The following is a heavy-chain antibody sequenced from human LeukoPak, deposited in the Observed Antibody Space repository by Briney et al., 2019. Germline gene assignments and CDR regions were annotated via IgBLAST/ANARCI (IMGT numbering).Heavy chain of an antibody. CDR2: ISGSGGST. Sequence: GGSLRLSCAASGFTFSSYVMSWVGQAPGKGLEGVSTISGSGGSTHNADSVKGRCTISRDNSKNTLYLKMNSRRAEDTAVYYCAKGYCTNGVCYFDYWGQGTLVTVSS. CDR1: GFTFSSYV. V-gene: IGHV3-23*01. D-gene: IGHD2-8*01. CDR3: AKGYCTNGVCYFDY. J-gene: IGHJ4*02.